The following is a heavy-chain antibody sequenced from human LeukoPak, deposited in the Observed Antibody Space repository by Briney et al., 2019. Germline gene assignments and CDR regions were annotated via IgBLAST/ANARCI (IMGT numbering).Heavy chain of an antibody. V-gene: IGHV3-30*04. CDR2: ISYDGSNK. CDR1: GFTFSSYA. J-gene: IGHJ4*02. CDR3: ARMSYFDY. Sequence: GGSLRLSCAAPGFTFSSYAMHWVRQAPGKGLEWVAVISYDGSNKYYADSVKGRFTTSRDNSKNTLYLQMNSLRAEDTAVYYCARMSYFDYWGQGTLVTVSS.